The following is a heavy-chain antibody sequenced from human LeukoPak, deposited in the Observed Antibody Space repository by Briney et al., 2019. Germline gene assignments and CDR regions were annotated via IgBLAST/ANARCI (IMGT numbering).Heavy chain of an antibody. J-gene: IGHJ3*02. CDR3: ARDRGRGGMDYYDSSGSSDAFDI. CDR1: GGSFSGYY. D-gene: IGHD3-22*01. CDR2: INHSGST. Sequence: PSETLSLTCAVYGGSFSGYYWSWIRQPPGKGLEWIGEINHSGSTNYNPSLKSRVTISVDTSKNQFSLKLSSVTAADTAVYYCARDRGRGGMDYYDSSGSSDAFDIWGQGTMVTVSS. V-gene: IGHV4-34*01.